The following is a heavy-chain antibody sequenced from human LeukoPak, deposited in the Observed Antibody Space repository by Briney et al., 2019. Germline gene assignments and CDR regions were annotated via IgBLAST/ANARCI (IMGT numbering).Heavy chain of an antibody. D-gene: IGHD3-22*01. CDR2: ISIHGGDT. Sequence: PGGSLRLSCAASGFTFSSYAMHWVRQAPGKGLEYVSAISIHGGDTYYANSAKGRFTISRDNYKNTLYLQMGSLRAEDMAVYYCARVLRDASGYYDYWGQGTLVTVSS. CDR1: GFTFSSYA. V-gene: IGHV3-64*01. J-gene: IGHJ4*02. CDR3: ARVLRDASGYYDY.